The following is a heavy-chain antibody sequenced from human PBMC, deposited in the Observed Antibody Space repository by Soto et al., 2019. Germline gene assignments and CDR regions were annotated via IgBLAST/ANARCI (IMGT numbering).Heavy chain of an antibody. CDR3: ATGNSSSPFGPNYYYYYMDV. D-gene: IGHD6-6*01. V-gene: IGHV4-34*01. CDR2: INHSGST. CDR1: GGSFSGYY. J-gene: IGHJ6*03. Sequence: SETLSLTCAVYGGSFSGYYWSWIRQPPGKGLEWIGEINHSGSTNYNPSLKSRVTISVDTSKNQFSLKLSSVTAADTAVYYCATGNSSSPFGPNYYYYYMDVWGKGTTVTVSS.